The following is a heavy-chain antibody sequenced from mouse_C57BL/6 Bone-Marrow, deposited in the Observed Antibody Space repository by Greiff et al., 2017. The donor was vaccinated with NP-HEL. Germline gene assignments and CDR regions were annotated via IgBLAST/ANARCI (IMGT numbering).Heavy chain of an antibody. Sequence: VQLQQPGAELVKPGASVKLSCKASGYTFTSYWMHWVKQRPGQGLEWIGMIHPNSGSTNYNEKFKSKATLTVDKSSSTAYMELRSLTSEDSAVYFCARRLELFAYWGQGTLVTVSA. V-gene: IGHV1-64*01. CDR2: IHPNSGST. CDR3: ARRLELFAY. J-gene: IGHJ3*01. CDR1: GYTFTSYW. D-gene: IGHD2-13*01.